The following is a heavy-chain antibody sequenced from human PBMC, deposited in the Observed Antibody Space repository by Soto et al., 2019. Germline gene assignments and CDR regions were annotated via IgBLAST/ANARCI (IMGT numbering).Heavy chain of an antibody. J-gene: IGHJ6*02. CDR3: ARSLFSIVVVPWFNYGMDV. CDR1: GFTFGDYD. CDR2: ISSSSSYT. D-gene: IGHD3-22*01. Sequence: PGGSLRLSCGASGFTFGDYDGSWIRQAPGKGLEWVSYISSSSSYTNYADSVKGRFTISRDNAKNSLYLQMNSLRAEDTAVYYCARSLFSIVVVPWFNYGMDVWGQGTTVTVSS. V-gene: IGHV3-11*03.